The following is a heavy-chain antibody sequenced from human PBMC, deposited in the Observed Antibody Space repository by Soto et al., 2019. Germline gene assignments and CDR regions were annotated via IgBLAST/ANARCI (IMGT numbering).Heavy chain of an antibody. V-gene: IGHV5-51*01. CDR2: IYPADSDT. CDR1: GYSFTSNW. CDR3: ARHFRKVLPFLDPSRYYYMDV. J-gene: IGHJ6*03. Sequence: PGESLKISCKGSGYSFTSNWIGWVRQMPGKGLEWMGVIYPADSDTRYSPSFQGQVTISADESVSTAYLQWSSLKASDTAMYYCARHFRKVLPFLDPSRYYYMDVWGKGTTVTVSS. D-gene: IGHD3-3*01.